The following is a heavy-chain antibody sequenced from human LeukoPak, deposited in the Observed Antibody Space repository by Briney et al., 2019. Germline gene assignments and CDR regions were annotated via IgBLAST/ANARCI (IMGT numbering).Heavy chain of an antibody. CDR1: GYTFTIDD. V-gene: IGHV1-8*01. J-gene: IGHJ6*03. CDR3: ATYSSSSGSFYYYMDV. CDR2: MKQNSGNT. D-gene: IGHD6-6*01. Sequence: GAAVHLSCKASGYTFTIDDINGVRRATGPGQEGKGWMKQNSGNTGYAQKFQGRVTMTRNTSISTAYMELSSLRSEDTAVYYCATYSSSSGSFYYYMDVWGKGTTVTVSS.